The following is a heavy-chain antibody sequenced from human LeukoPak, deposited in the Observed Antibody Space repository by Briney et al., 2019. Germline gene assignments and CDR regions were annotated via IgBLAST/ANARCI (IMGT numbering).Heavy chain of an antibody. D-gene: IGHD6-6*01. CDR1: GYTFTGYY. J-gene: IGHJ4*02. CDR3: ARVSSVAALFDY. Sequence: GASVKVSCKASGYTFTGYYMHWVRQAPGQGLEWMGRINPNSGGTNYAQKFQGRVTMTRGTSISTAYMELSRLRSDDTAVYYCARVSSVAALFDYWGQGTLVTVSS. CDR2: INPNSGGT. V-gene: IGHV1-2*06.